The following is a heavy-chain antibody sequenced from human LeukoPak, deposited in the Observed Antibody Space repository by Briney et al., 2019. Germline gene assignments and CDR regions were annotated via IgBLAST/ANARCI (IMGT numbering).Heavy chain of an antibody. D-gene: IGHD3-22*01. CDR2: ISWDGTT. J-gene: IGHJ4*02. CDR3: VKDLSYESSGSVFDY. Sequence: GGSLRLSCAASGFTFEDYTMHWVRQAPGKTLEWVSLISWDGTTYYTDSMKGRLTISRDNSKNSLYLQMDTLRSEDTAYYYCVKDLSYESSGSVFDYWGQGTLVTVSS. CDR1: GFTFEDYT. V-gene: IGHV3-43*01.